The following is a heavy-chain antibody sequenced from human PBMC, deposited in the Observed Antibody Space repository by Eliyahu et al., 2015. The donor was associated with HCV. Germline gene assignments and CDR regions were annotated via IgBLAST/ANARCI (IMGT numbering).Heavy chain of an antibody. V-gene: IGHV3-21*01. CDR3: VRDLIRDIHHDFWSGYAY. Sequence: EMQLVESGGGLVEPGGSLRLSCAASGFXFSNFSMHWVRQAPGKGLEWVSSISSRGYMYYADSVKGRFTISRDNAKNSLYLQLTSLRAEDTAVYYCVRDLIRDIHHDFWSGYAYWGQGALVTVSS. J-gene: IGHJ4*01. CDR2: ISSRGYM. CDR1: GFXFSNFS. D-gene: IGHD3-3*01.